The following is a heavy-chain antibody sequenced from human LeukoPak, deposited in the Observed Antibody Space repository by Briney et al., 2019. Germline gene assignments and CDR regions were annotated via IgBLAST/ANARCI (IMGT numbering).Heavy chain of an antibody. J-gene: IGHJ5*02. Sequence: GGSLRPSCAASGFTFSSYGMNWVRQAPGKGLEWVSTISGSGGRTFYGDSVKGRFPIFRDISKNTLYLQMNSLRAEDTAVYYCAKGYYASGSYGWFDTWGQGTLVTVSS. CDR2: ISGSGGRT. CDR3: AKGYYASGSYGWFDT. CDR1: GFTFSSYG. V-gene: IGHV3-23*01. D-gene: IGHD3-10*01.